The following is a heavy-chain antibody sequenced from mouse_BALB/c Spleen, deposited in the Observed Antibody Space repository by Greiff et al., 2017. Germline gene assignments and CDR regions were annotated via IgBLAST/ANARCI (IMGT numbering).Heavy chain of an antibody. CDR1: GYTFSSYW. Sequence: VQLVESGAELMKPGASVKISCKATGYTFSSYWIEWVKQRPGHGLEWIGEILPGSGSTNYNEKFKGKATFTADTSSNTAYMQLSSLTSEDSAVYYCASYYGNLYAMDYWGQGTSVTVSS. CDR2: ILPGSGST. J-gene: IGHJ4*01. V-gene: IGHV1-9*01. D-gene: IGHD2-10*01. CDR3: ASYYGNLYAMDY.